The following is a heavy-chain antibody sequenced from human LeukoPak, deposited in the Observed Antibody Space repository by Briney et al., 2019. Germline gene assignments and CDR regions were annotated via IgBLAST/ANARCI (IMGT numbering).Heavy chain of an antibody. D-gene: IGHD6-13*01. CDR2: IYYSGST. CDR1: GGSISSGSYY. V-gene: IGHV4-39*07. CDR3: ARAYSPPQWSPFDY. Sequence: PSETLSLTCTVSGGSISSGSYYWGWIRQPPGKGLEWIGSIYYSGSTYYKPSLKSRVAISLDTSKNQFSLKLSSVTAADTAVYYCARAYSPPQWSPFDYWGQGTLVTVSS. J-gene: IGHJ4*02.